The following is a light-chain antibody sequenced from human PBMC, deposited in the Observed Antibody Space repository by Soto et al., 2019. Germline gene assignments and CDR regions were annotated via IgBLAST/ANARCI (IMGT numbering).Light chain of an antibody. CDR2: HAS. Sequence: DIQITQSPSTLPASVGDRFTITCRASQIISNWLAWYQQKPWTAPNVLIYHASNLQSSVPSRFSGTGSGTELTLTISSLQPDDFATYYCQQYNSYSVGQGTKVDIK. J-gene: IGKJ1*01. CDR3: QQYNSYS. CDR1: QIISNW. V-gene: IGKV1-5*01.